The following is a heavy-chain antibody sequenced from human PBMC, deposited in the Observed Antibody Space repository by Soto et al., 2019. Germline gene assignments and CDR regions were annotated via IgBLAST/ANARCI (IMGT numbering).Heavy chain of an antibody. Sequence: ASVKVSCKVSGYTLTELSMHWVRQAPGKGLEWMGGFDPEDGETIYAQKFQGRVTMTEDTSTDTAYMELSSLRSEDTAVYYCATSLNHPGIAAADYYYYGMDAWGQGTTVTVSS. V-gene: IGHV1-24*01. D-gene: IGHD6-13*01. J-gene: IGHJ6*02. CDR3: ATSLNHPGIAAADYYYYGMDA. CDR2: FDPEDGET. CDR1: GYTLTELS.